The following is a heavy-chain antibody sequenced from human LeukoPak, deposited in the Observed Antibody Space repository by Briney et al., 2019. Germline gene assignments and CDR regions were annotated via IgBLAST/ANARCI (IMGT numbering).Heavy chain of an antibody. CDR1: GFTFSSYW. V-gene: IGHV3-74*01. Sequence: GGSLRLSCAASGFTFSSYWMHWVRQAPGKGLVWVSRINSDGSSTSYADSVKGRFTISRDNAKNTLYLQINSLRAEDTAVYYCATTNYYDSSGYYLPDGRFDYWGQGTLVTVSS. CDR3: ATTNYYDSSGYYLPDGRFDY. CDR2: INSDGSST. D-gene: IGHD3-22*01. J-gene: IGHJ4*02.